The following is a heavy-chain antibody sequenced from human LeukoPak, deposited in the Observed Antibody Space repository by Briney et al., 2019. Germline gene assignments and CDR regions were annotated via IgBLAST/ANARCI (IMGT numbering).Heavy chain of an antibody. Sequence: GGSLRLSCAASGFTFSDYWMHWVRDAPGKGLMWVSRIAGDGSSISYADSVKGRFTISRDNAKNTLYLQTNSQRAEDTAVYYCARDSSSWYPIDYYYYMDVWGKGTTVTVSS. J-gene: IGHJ6*03. V-gene: IGHV3-74*01. CDR3: ARDSSSWYPIDYYYYMDV. CDR2: IAGDGSSI. CDR1: GFTFSDYW. D-gene: IGHD6-13*01.